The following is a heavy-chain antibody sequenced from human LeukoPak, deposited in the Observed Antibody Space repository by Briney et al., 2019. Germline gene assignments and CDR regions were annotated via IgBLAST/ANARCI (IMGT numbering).Heavy chain of an antibody. J-gene: IGHJ4*02. CDR2: IYYSGST. V-gene: IGHV4-39*07. CDR1: GGSISSSSYY. D-gene: IGHD6-19*01. CDR3: ARSIRGYSSGWYYLDY. Sequence: SETLSLTCTVSGGSISSSSYYWGWIRRPPGKGLEWIGSIYYSGSTYYNPSLKSRVTISVDTSKNQFSLKLSSVTAADTAVYYCARSIRGYSSGWYYLDYWGQGTLITVSS.